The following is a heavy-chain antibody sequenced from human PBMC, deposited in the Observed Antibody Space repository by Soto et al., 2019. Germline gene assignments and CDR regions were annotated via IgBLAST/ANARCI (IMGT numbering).Heavy chain of an antibody. CDR3: ARDVGIAGVQAARYYYYGMDV. V-gene: IGHV1-18*01. D-gene: IGHD2-2*03. CDR2: ISAYNGNT. Sequence: QVQLVQSGAEVKKPGASVKVSCKASGYTFTSYGISWVRQAPGQGLEWMGWISAYNGNTNYAQKLQGRVTMTTDTSASTAYMELRSLRSDDTAGYCGARDVGIAGVQAARYYYYGMDVWGKGTTVTFSS. CDR1: GYTFTSYG. J-gene: IGHJ6*04.